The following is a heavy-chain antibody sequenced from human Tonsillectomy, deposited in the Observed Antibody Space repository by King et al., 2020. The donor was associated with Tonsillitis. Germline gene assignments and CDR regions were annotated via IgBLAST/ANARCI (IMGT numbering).Heavy chain of an antibody. Sequence: VQLVESGGGVVQPGRSLRLSCAASAFTFSSYDMHWVRQAPGKGLEWVAVISYDGSNKYYADSVKGRFTISRDNSKNTLYLQMNSLRAEDAAVYYCAKCPSYCSGGSCYFIDCWGQGTLVTVSS. CDR3: AKCPSYCSGGSCYFIDC. V-gene: IGHV3-30*18. CDR2: ISYDGSNK. D-gene: IGHD2-15*01. J-gene: IGHJ4*02. CDR1: AFTFSSYD.